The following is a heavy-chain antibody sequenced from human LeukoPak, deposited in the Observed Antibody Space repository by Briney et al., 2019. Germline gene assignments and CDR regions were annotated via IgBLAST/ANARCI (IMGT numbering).Heavy chain of an antibody. J-gene: IGHJ4*02. D-gene: IGHD6-19*01. Sequence: GGSLRLSCAASGFTFSSYAMSWVRQAPGKGLEWVSAISGSGGSTYYADSVKGRFTTSRDNSKNTLYLQMNSLRAEDTAVYYCAKTYSSVWGFDYWGQGTLVTVSS. V-gene: IGHV3-23*01. CDR2: ISGSGGST. CDR3: AKTYSSVWGFDY. CDR1: GFTFSSYA.